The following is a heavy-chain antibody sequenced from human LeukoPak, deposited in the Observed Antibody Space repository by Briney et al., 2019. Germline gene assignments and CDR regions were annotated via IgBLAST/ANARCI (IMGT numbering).Heavy chain of an antibody. CDR1: GFTFSDYH. J-gene: IGHJ4*02. CDR2: ISPGGGTT. Sequence: GGALRLSCAASGFTFSDYHMNWIRQAPGKGLEWLSYISPGGGTTHFADSVKGRFTMSRDNAKKSLYLQMNSLTAEDTAVYYCAIGRDIAVAGPGGYFDHWGQGTLVTVSS. D-gene: IGHD6-19*01. V-gene: IGHV3-11*01. CDR3: AIGRDIAVAGPGGYFDH.